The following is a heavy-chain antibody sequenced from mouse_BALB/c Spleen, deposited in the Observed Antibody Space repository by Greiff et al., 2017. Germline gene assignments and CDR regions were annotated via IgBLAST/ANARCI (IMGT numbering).Heavy chain of an antibody. D-gene: IGHD1-2*01. CDR3: ARDPIHYYGPWFAY. CDR1: GFTFSSFG. CDR2: ISSGSSTI. J-gene: IGHJ3*01. V-gene: IGHV5-17*02. Sequence: EVQRVESGGGLVQPGGSRKLSCAASGFTFSSFGMHWVRQAPEKGLEWVAYISSGSSTIYYADTVKGRFTISRDNPKNTLFLQMTSLRSEDTAMYYCARDPIHYYGPWFAYWGQGTLVTVSA.